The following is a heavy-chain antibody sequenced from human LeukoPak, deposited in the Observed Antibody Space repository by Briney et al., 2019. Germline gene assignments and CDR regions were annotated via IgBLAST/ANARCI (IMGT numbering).Heavy chain of an antibody. D-gene: IGHD2-2*01. J-gene: IGHJ4*02. CDR2: INPKSGGT. CDR1: GYTFTGYY. Sequence: ASVKVSCKASGYTFTGYYMHWVRQAPGHGLGWMGWINPKSGGTNYAQKFQGRVTMTRDTSISTAYMELSRLRSDDTAVYYCARDHTYCSSTSCYRFPDYWGQGTLVTVSS. CDR3: ARDHTYCSSTSCYRFPDY. V-gene: IGHV1-2*02.